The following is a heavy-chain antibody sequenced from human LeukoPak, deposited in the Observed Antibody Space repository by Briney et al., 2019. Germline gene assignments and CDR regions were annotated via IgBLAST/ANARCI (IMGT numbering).Heavy chain of an antibody. Sequence: ASVKVSCKASGYTFTSYGISWVRQAPGQGLEWMGWISAHNGNTNYAQKLQGRVTMTTDTSTSTAYMELRSLRSDDTAVYYCARDTLDIVVVPAASYFDYWGQGTLVTVSS. D-gene: IGHD2-2*03. V-gene: IGHV1-18*01. CDR2: ISAHNGNT. CDR1: GYTFTSYG. J-gene: IGHJ4*02. CDR3: ARDTLDIVVVPAASYFDY.